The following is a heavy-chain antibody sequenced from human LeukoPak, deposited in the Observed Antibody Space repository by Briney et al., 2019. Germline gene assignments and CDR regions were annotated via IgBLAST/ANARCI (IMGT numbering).Heavy chain of an antibody. J-gene: IGHJ5*01. V-gene: IGHV3-48*01. CDR2: ISSSSGTR. CDR3: ARGGTIFVAFDP. Sequence: GGSLRLSCAASGFTFSSYSMNWVRQAPGKGLEWVSYISSSSGTRYYADSVKGRFTISRDNAKNSLYLQMNSLRAEDTAVYYCARGGTIFVAFDPWGQGTLVTVSS. D-gene: IGHD3-3*01. CDR1: GFTFSSYS.